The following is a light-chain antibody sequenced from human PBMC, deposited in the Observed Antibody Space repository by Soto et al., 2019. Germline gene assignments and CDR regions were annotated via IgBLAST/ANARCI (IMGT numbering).Light chain of an antibody. J-gene: IGKJ1*01. V-gene: IGKV3-15*01. CDR1: QSISSN. Sequence: EIVMTQSPATLSVSPGEGVTLSCRASQSISSNLAWYQQKPGQAPRLLIYGASTRAAGIPGRCSGSGSGTEFSLSINSLQSEDFAVYYCQQYTNWPRTFGLGTKVEVK. CDR3: QQYTNWPRT. CDR2: GAS.